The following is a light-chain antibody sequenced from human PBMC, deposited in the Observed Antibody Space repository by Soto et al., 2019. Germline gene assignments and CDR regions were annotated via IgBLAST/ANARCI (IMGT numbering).Light chain of an antibody. Sequence: EIVLTQSPGTLSLSPGERATLSCRASQSVSSKYLAWYQQKPGQAPRVLIYGTSIRASGVPERFSGGGSGTDFTLTITRLEPEDFATYYCQQHGQWPITFGQGTRLEIK. CDR3: QQHGQWPIT. V-gene: IGKV3-20*01. CDR1: QSVSSKY. J-gene: IGKJ5*01. CDR2: GTS.